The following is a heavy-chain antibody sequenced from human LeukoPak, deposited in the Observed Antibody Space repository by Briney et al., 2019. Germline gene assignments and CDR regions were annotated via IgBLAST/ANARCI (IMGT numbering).Heavy chain of an antibody. J-gene: IGHJ4*02. CDR2: IYSNDDK. D-gene: IGHD1-26*01. V-gene: IGHV2-5*01. CDR3: AHSVIVGSTLGYFDY. Sequence: GPTLVNPTQTLTLTCTFSGFSLSTSGVGVGWIRQPPGKALEWLALIYSNDDKRYSPSLKTRLTITKDTSKNQVVLTMTNMDPVDTATYSCAHSVIVGSTLGYFDYWGQGTLVTVSS. CDR1: GFSLSTSGVG.